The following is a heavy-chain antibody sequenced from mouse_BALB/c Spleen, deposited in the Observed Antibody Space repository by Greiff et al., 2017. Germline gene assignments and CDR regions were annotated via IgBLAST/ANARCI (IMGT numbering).Heavy chain of an antibody. CDR1: GFTFSSYA. D-gene: IGHD3-1*01. J-gene: IGHJ4*01. V-gene: IGHV5-9-4*01. CDR3: ARDGTEAMDY. Sequence: DVMLVESGGGLVKPGGSLKLSCAASGFTFSSYAMSWVRQSPEKRLEWVAEISSGGSYTYYPDTVTGRFTISRDNAKNTLYLEMSSLRSEDTAMYYCARDGTEAMDYWGQGTSVTVSS. CDR2: ISSGGSYT.